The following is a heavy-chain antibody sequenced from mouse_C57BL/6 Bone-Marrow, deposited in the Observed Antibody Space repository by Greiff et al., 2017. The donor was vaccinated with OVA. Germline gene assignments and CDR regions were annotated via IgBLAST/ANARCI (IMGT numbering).Heavy chain of an antibody. CDR2: IDPENGDT. V-gene: IGHV14-4*01. Sequence: EVQLQQSGAELVRPGASVKLSCTASGFNIKDDYMHWVKQRPEQGLEWIGRIDPENGDTEYASKFQGKATITADTSSNTAYLQLSSLTSEDTAVYYCTASGYPFDYWGQGTTLTVSS. CDR3: TASGYPFDY. D-gene: IGHD3-2*02. J-gene: IGHJ2*01. CDR1: GFNIKDDY.